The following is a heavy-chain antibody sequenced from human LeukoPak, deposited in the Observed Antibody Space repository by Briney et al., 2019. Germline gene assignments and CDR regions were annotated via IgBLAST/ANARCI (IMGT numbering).Heavy chain of an antibody. CDR2: IGGSGGAT. D-gene: IGHD2-15*01. J-gene: IGHJ4*02. Sequence: GGSLRLSCAVSGFTFSNYFFNWVRQAPGEGLEWVSGIGGSGGATYYADSVKGRFTISRDNSRNTLYLQINSLRAEDTAVYYCAKVDWRSDCSAGSCPNWGQGTLVTVSS. CDR3: AKVDWRSDCSAGSCPN. CDR1: GFTFSNYF. V-gene: IGHV3-23*01.